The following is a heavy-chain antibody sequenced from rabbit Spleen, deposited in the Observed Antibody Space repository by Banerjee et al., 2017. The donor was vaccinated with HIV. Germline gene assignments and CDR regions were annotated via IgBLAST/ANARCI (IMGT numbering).Heavy chain of an antibody. D-gene: IGHD6-1*01. CDR3: AREKSGDYGYDL. CDR2: IDPVFGST. V-gene: IGHV1S40*01. CDR1: GFSFTSGDW. J-gene: IGHJ4*01. Sequence: QSLVESGGGLVQPEGSLTLTCKASGFSFTSGDWMYWVRQAPGKGLEWIGYIDPVFGSTYYANWAKGRFTISKTSSTTVTLQVTSLTAADTATYFCAREKSGDYGYDLWGQGTLVTVS.